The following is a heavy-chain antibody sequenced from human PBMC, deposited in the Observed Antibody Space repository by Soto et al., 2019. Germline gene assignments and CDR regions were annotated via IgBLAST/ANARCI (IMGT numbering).Heavy chain of an antibody. V-gene: IGHV3-11*01. CDR3: ARHGGTFDP. CDR1: GFIVSDYD. D-gene: IGHD1-7*01. CDR2: ITTSGTTM. Sequence: QVQLVESGGGLVKPGGSLRLSCAASGFIVSDYDMTWIRQAPGKGLEWVSCITTSGTTMYYTDSMKGRFTISRDNAKNSVYLQMNTLRDEDTAIYYCARHGGTFDPWGQGTLVSVSS. J-gene: IGHJ5*02.